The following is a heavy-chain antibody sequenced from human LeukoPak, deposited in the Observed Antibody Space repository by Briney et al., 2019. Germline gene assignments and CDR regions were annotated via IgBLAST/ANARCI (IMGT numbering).Heavy chain of an antibody. CDR1: GGSFRGYY. J-gene: IGHJ4*02. CDR3: ARGVYVAGSSTDYFDY. Sequence: SETLSLTCAVYGGSFRGYYWSWICQAPGKGLEWIGEINQSGSTNYNPSLKSRVTISVDTSKNQFSLRLSSVTAADTAVYYCARGVYVAGSSTDYFDYWGRGALVTVSS. V-gene: IGHV4-34*01. D-gene: IGHD6-19*01. CDR2: INQSGST.